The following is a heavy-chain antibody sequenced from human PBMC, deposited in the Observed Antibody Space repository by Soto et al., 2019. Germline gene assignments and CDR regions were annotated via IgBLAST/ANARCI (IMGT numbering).Heavy chain of an antibody. V-gene: IGHV3-7*01. CDR1: GFTFSNYW. Sequence: GGSLRLSCAASGFTFSNYWMSWVRQAPGKGLEWVSNINSSRSEIYYVDSVRGRFTISRDNAKNSLYLQMNSLRAEDTAVYYCAREEGLLNWFDPWGQGTLVTVSS. J-gene: IGHJ5*02. CDR3: AREEGLLNWFDP. D-gene: IGHD1-26*01. CDR2: INSSRSEI.